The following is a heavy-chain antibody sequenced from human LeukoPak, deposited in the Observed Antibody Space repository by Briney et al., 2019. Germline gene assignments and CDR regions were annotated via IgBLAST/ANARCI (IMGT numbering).Heavy chain of an antibody. J-gene: IGHJ4*02. V-gene: IGHV1-2*02. CDR1: GYTFTGYY. CDR2: INPNSGGT. Sequence: GASVKVSCKASGYTFTGYYMHWVRQAPGQGLEWMGWINPNSGGTNYAQKFQGRVTMTTDTSTSTAYMELRSLRSDDTAVYYCARGQQWLAGQDFDYWGQGTLVTVSS. CDR3: ARGQQWLAGQDFDY. D-gene: IGHD6-19*01.